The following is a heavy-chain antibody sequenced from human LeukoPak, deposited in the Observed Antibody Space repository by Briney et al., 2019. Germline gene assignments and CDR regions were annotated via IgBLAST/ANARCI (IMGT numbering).Heavy chain of an antibody. V-gene: IGHV4-31*03. Sequence: SETLSLTCTVSGGSISSGGYYWSWIRPHPGKGLEWIGYIYSSGSTYYNPSLKSRVTISVDTSKNQFSLKLSSVTAADTAVYYCARSSTALGWFDPWGQGTLVTVSS. CDR2: IYSSGST. D-gene: IGHD1-1*01. J-gene: IGHJ5*02. CDR1: GGSISSGGYY. CDR3: ARSSTALGWFDP.